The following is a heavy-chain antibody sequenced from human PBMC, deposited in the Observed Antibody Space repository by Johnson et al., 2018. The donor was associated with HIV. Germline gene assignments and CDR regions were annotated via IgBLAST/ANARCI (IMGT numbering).Heavy chain of an antibody. J-gene: IGHJ3*02. CDR3: ARGVEMATIRDVGDAFDI. V-gene: IGHV3-48*04. CDR1: GFTFHDYG. Sequence: EVQLVESGGGVVRPGGSLRLSCAASGFTFHDYGMSWVRQAPGKGLEWVSYISSSGSTIYYADSVKGRFTIPRANAKNSLYLQMNSLRAEDTAVYYCARGVEMATIRDVGDAFDIWGKGQWSPSLQ. CDR2: ISSSGSTI. D-gene: IGHD5-24*01.